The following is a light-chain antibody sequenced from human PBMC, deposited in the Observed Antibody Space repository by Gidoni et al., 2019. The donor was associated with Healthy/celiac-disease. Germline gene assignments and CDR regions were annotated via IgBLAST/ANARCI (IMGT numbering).Light chain of an antibody. Sequence: EIVMTQSPATLSVSPGERATLSCRASQSVSSNLAWYQQKPGQAPRLLTYGASARATGIPARFSGSGSGTEFTLTISSLQSEDFAVYYCQRYNNWPLTFXGXTKVEIK. CDR3: QRYNNWPLT. J-gene: IGKJ4*01. V-gene: IGKV3-15*01. CDR2: GAS. CDR1: QSVSSN.